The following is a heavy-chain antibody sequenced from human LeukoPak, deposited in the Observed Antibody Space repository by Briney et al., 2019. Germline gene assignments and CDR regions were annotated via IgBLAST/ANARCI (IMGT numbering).Heavy chain of an antibody. D-gene: IGHD2-2*01. CDR3: ARRRDSDIVIVPAAMGGFDP. CDR1: GYSFTSYW. CDR2: IYPGDSDT. J-gene: IGHJ5*02. Sequence: GESLKISCKGSGYSFTSYWIGWVRQMPGKGLEWMGIIYPGDSDTRYSPSFQGQVTISADKSISTAYLQWSSLKASDTAMYYCARRRDSDIVIVPAAMGGFDPWGQGTLVTVSS. V-gene: IGHV5-51*01.